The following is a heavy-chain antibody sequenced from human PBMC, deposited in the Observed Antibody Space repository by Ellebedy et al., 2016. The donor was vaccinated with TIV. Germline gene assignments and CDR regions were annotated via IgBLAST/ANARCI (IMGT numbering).Heavy chain of an antibody. Sequence: GGSLRLXCAASGFTFSSYGMNWVRQAPGKGLEWVSYISSRSNTIYYADSVKGRFTISRDNAGNSLYLQMNDLRADDTAVYYCARPMSDEYYVGAFDIWGQGTTVAISS. CDR1: GFTFSSYG. J-gene: IGHJ3*02. D-gene: IGHD2/OR15-2a*01. CDR3: ARPMSDEYYVGAFDI. V-gene: IGHV3-48*04. CDR2: ISSRSNTI.